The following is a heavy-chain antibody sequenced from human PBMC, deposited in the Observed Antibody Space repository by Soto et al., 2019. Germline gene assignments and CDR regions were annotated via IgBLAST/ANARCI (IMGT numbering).Heavy chain of an antibody. J-gene: IGHJ6*02. CDR3: ARSPPYYYDSTRKTPYYYGMDV. CDR2: IWYDGSNK. V-gene: IGHV3-33*01. CDR1: GFTFSSYG. D-gene: IGHD3-22*01. Sequence: QVQLVESGGGVVQPGRSLRLSCAASGFTFSSYGMHWVRQAPGKGLEWVAVIWYDGSNKYYADSVKGRFTISRDNSKNTLYLQMNSLRAEDTAVYYCARSPPYYYDSTRKTPYYYGMDVWGQGTTVTVSS.